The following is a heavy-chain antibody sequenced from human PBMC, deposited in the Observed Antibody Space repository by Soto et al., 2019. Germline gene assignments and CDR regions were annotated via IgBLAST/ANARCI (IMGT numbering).Heavy chain of an antibody. V-gene: IGHV1-18*01. D-gene: IGHD5-18*01. CDR3: AAEEGYHYH. CDR1: GYTFTSYG. Sequence: ASVKVSCKASGYTFTSYGISWVRQAPGQGLEWMGWISAYNGNTNYAQKFQERVTITRDMSTSTAYMELSSLRSEDTAVYYCAAEEGYHYHWGQGTLVTVSS. J-gene: IGHJ4*02. CDR2: ISAYNGNT.